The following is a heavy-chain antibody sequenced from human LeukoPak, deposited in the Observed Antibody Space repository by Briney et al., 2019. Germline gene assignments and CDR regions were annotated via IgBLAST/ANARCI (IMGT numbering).Heavy chain of an antibody. V-gene: IGHV3-74*01. Sequence: GGSLRLSCAASGFTFSSYWMSWVRQAPGKGLVWVSRINSDGRSTNYADSVKGRFTISRDNAKNTLYLQMNSLRAEDTAVYYCARGADSGYSSDNWGQGTLVSVSS. CDR3: ARGADSGYSSDN. J-gene: IGHJ4*02. CDR1: GFTFSSYW. D-gene: IGHD3-9*01. CDR2: INSDGRST.